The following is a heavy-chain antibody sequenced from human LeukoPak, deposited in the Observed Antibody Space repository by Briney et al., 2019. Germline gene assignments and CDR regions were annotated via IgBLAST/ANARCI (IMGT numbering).Heavy chain of an antibody. CDR2: IYYSGNT. Sequence: KPSETLSLTCTVSGGSIRSYYWSWTRQPPGKGLEWIGYIYYSGNTDSNPSLKSRVTISVDTSKNQFSLNLRSVTAADTAVYYCARAGSGYYVLDHWGQGTLVTVSS. CDR3: ARAGSGYYVLDH. D-gene: IGHD5-12*01. V-gene: IGHV4-59*01. CDR1: GGSIRSYY. J-gene: IGHJ4*02.